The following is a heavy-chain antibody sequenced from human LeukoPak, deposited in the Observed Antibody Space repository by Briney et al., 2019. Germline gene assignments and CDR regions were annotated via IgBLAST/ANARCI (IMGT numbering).Heavy chain of an antibody. V-gene: IGHV3-33*01. D-gene: IGHD1-26*01. CDR1: GFPFSNCA. Sequence: PGGSLRLSCAASGFPFSNCAVHWVRQAPGKGLEWVAVIWYEGTNEYYAEAVKGRFTISRDNSKNTLYLQMNSLRAEDSAVYYCARAIVGHTGDYWGQGTLVTVAS. J-gene: IGHJ4*02. CDR2: IWYEGTNE. CDR3: ARAIVGHTGDY.